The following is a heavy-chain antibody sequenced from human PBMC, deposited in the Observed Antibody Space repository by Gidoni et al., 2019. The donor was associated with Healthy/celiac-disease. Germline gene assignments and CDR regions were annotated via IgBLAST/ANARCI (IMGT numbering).Heavy chain of an antibody. CDR2: IYSGGST. CDR1: GFTVSSNY. J-gene: IGHJ3*02. V-gene: IGHV3-66*02. Sequence: EVQLVESGGGLVQPGGSLRLSCAASGFTVSSNYMSWVRQAPGKGLEWVSVIYSGGSTYYADSVKGRFTISRDNSKNTLYLQMNSLRAEDTAVYYCARVLYYYDSSGYYLDAFDIWGQGTMVTVSS. D-gene: IGHD3-22*01. CDR3: ARVLYYYDSSGYYLDAFDI.